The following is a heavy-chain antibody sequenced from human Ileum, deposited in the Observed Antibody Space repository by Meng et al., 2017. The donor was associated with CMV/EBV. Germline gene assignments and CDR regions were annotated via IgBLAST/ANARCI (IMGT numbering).Heavy chain of an antibody. CDR2: IFATGET. CDR1: SGSFY. D-gene: IGHD2-21*02. CDR3: ARLRDEMSCGGDTCYYFDY. J-gene: IGHJ4*02. V-gene: IGHV4-31*02. Sequence: SGSFYWSWVRQQPGNGLEWMGYIFATGETYYNPSLEGRLAMSVDTFKNQFSLKLTSVTAADTAVYYCARLRDEMSCGGDTCYYFDYWGRGTLVTVSS.